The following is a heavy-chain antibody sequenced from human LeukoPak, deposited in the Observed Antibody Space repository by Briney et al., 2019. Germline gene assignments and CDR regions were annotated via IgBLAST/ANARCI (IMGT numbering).Heavy chain of an antibody. D-gene: IGHD2-15*01. J-gene: IGHJ6*02. CDR2: ISGSGGST. CDR1: GSTFSSYA. V-gene: IGHV3-23*01. Sequence: GGSLRLSCAASGSTFSSYAMSWVRQAPGKGLEWVSAISGSGGSTYYADSVKGRFTISRDNSKNTLYLQMNSLRAEDTAVYYCAKGEGVAARSGMDVWGQGTTVTVSS. CDR3: AKGEGVAARSGMDV.